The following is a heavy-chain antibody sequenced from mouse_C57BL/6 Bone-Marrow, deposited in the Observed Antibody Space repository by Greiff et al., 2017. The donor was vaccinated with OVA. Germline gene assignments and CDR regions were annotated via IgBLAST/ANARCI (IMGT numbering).Heavy chain of an antibody. D-gene: IGHD1-1*01. CDR3: ARDYYGSSYGFFAY. V-gene: IGHV1-69*01. Sequence: QVQLQQPGAELVKPGASVKMSCKASGYTFTSYWITWVKQRPGQGLEWIGEIDPSDSYTNYNQKFKGKSTLTVDKSSSTAYMQLSSLTSEDSAVYYCARDYYGSSYGFFAYWGQGTLVTVSA. CDR2: IDPSDSYT. J-gene: IGHJ3*01. CDR1: GYTFTSYW.